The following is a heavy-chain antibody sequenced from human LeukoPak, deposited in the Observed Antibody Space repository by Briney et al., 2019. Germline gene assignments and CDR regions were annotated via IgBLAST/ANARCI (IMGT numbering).Heavy chain of an antibody. CDR2: ISGPSTTI. J-gene: IGHJ4*02. CDR3: ARLGATADGSALYIDY. CDR1: GFTLISYP. D-gene: IGHD5-12*01. V-gene: IGHV3-48*04. Sequence: GGSLRLSCAASGFTLISYPMIWVRQAPGKGLEWVSYISGPSTTIYYADSVKGRFTISRDNAKHSLYLQMNSLRAEDTAVYYCARLGATADGSALYIDYWGQGTLVTVSS.